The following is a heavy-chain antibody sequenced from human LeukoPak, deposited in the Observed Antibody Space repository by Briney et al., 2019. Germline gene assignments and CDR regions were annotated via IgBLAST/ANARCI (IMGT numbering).Heavy chain of an antibody. V-gene: IGHV4-34*01. Sequence: SETLSLTCAVYGGSFSAYYWSWIRQSPGNGLEWIGEINQSGSTTYNPSLKSRVTMSIDTSNNQFSLNLNSVTAADTAIYYCARFGGNSAFDIRGQETMVTVSS. CDR3: ARFGGNSAFDI. CDR2: INQSGST. CDR1: GGSFSAYY. J-gene: IGHJ3*02. D-gene: IGHD3-16*01.